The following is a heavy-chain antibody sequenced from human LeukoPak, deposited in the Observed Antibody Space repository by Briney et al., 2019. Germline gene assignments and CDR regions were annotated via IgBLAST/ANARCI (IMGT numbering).Heavy chain of an antibody. D-gene: IGHD3/OR15-3a*01. J-gene: IGHJ4*02. CDR1: GFTFDDYA. V-gene: IGHV3-21*01. CDR2: ISSTSRYI. CDR3: TRAVAADDFSPGY. Sequence: GGSLRLSCAASGFTFDDYAMHWVRQPPGKGLEWVSCISSTSRYIYYADSVKGRFTISRDNAKNSVYLQMNSLRAEDTAVYYCTRAVAADDFSPGYWGQGTLVTVSS.